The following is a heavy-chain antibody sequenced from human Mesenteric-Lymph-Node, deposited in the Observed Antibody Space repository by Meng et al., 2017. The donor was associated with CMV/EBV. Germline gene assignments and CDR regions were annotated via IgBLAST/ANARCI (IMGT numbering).Heavy chain of an antibody. J-gene: IGHJ4*02. V-gene: IGHV4-59*01. Sequence: SETLSLTCTVSGGSISTYYCTWIRQSPGKGLEWIGYMYYPGSTNYNPSLKSRLTISVDTSKNQFSLRLTSVTAADTAVYYCATGGGWAGYNDYWGQGTLVTVSS. D-gene: IGHD5-24*01. CDR3: ATGGGWAGYNDY. CDR2: MYYPGST. CDR1: GGSISTYY.